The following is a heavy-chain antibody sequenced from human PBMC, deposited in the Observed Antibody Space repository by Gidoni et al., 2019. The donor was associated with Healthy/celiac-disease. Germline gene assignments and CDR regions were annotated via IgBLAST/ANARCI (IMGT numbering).Heavy chain of an antibody. V-gene: IGHV5-51*03. CDR3: ARGGPVVVVIRPGSTMNWFDP. CDR1: GYSFTSYW. CDR2: IYPGDSDT. J-gene: IGHJ5*02. Sequence: EVQLVQSGAEVKKPGESLKISCKGSGYSFTSYWIGWVRQMPGKGLEWMGIIYPGDSDTRYSPSVQGQVTISADKSISTAYLQWSSLKASDTAMYYCARGGPVVVVIRPGSTMNWFDPWGQGTLVTVSS. D-gene: IGHD3-22*01.